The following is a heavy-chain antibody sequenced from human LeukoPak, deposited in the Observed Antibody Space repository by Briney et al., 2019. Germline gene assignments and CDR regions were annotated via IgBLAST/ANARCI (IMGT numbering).Heavy chain of an antibody. Sequence: QPGGSLRLSCAASGFTFSSYWMSWVRQVPGKGLEWVANIRQDGSEKYYVDSVKGRFTISRDNAKNSLYLQMNSLRAEDTAVYYCARDLANYYGSGSYFDYWGQGTLVTVSS. CDR3: ARDLANYYGSGSYFDY. CDR2: IRQDGSEK. D-gene: IGHD3-10*01. J-gene: IGHJ4*02. V-gene: IGHV3-7*03. CDR1: GFTFSSYW.